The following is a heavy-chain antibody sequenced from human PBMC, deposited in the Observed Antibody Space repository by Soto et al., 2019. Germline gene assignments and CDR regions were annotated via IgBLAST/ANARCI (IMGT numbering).Heavy chain of an antibody. D-gene: IGHD3-22*01. CDR1: GGSFSSYA. J-gene: IGHJ5*02. CDR2: IIPIFGTA. Sequence: GASVKVSCKASGGSFSSYAISWVRQAPGQGLEWMGGIIPIFGTANYAQKFQGRVTITADESTSTAYMELSSLRSEDTAVYYCASESYDSSGYSPSWAQGTLVTVSS. V-gene: IGHV1-69*13. CDR3: ASESYDSSGYSPS.